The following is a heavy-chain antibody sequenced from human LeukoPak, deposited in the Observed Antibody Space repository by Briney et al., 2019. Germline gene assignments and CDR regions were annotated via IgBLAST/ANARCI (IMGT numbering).Heavy chain of an antibody. V-gene: IGHV4-59*10. CDR2: IYTSGST. CDR3: ARVSEVRGVILGWFDP. J-gene: IGHJ5*02. Sequence: SETLSLTCAVYGGSFSGYYWSWIRQPPGKGLEWIGRIYTSGSTNYNPSLKSRVTMSVDTSKNQFSLKLSSVTAADTAVYYCARVSEVRGVILGWFDPWGQGTLVTVSS. CDR1: GGSFSGYY. D-gene: IGHD3-10*01.